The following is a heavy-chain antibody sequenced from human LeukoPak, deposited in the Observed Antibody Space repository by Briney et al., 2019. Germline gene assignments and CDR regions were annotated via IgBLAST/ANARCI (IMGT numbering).Heavy chain of an antibody. V-gene: IGHV3-30-3*01. CDR1: GFTFSSYA. CDR3: ARDFGYYYDSSGPDY. D-gene: IGHD3-22*01. J-gene: IGHJ4*02. Sequence: GGSLRLSCAAAGFTFSSYAMHWVRQAPGKGLEWVAVISYDGSNKYYADSVKGRFTISRDNSKNTLYLQMNSLRAEDTAVYYCARDFGYYYDSSGPDYWGQGTLVTVSS. CDR2: ISYDGSNK.